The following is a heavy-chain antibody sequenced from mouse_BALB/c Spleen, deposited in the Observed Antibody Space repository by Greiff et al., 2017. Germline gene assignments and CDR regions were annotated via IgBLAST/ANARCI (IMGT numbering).Heavy chain of an antibody. CDR2: ISSGSSTI. Sequence: EVQRVESGGGLVQPGGSRKLSCAASGFTFSSFGMHWVRQAPEKGLEWVAYISSGSSTIYYADTVKGRFTISRDNPKNTLLLQMTSLRSEDTAMYYCARQDTTVVATDYWGQGTTLTVSS. J-gene: IGHJ2*01. CDR3: ARQDTTVVATDY. D-gene: IGHD1-1*01. CDR1: GFTFSSFG. V-gene: IGHV5-17*02.